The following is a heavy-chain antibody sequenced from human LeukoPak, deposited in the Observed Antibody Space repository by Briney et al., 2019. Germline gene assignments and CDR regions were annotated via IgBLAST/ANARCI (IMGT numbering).Heavy chain of an antibody. J-gene: IGHJ6*02. CDR2: IGGRGGST. V-gene: IGHV3-23*01. CDR3: ARVVGYYYGMDV. D-gene: IGHD3-10*01. Sequence: PGGSLRLSCAASGFTFTSFAMTWVRQAPGKGLEWVSTIGGRGGSTDYADSVKGRFTISRDNSKNTLYLQMNSLRAEDTAVYYCARVVGYYYGMDVWGQGTTVTVSS. CDR1: GFTFTSFA.